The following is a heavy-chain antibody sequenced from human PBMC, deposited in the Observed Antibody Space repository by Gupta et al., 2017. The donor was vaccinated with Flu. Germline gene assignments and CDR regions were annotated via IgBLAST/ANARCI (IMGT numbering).Heavy chain of an antibody. CDR2: SSSSSSTI. V-gene: IGHV3-48*02. CDR1: GFTYSSYS. Sequence: EVQLVESGGGLVQPGGSLRLSCAASGFTYSSYSMHWVRQAPGKGLEWVSYSSSSSSTIYYADSVKGRFTSSRDNAKNSLYLQMNSLRDEDTAVYYCARDRTNHRESESGSSNYFDDWGQGTLVTVSS. D-gene: IGHD1-26*01. CDR3: ARDRTNHRESESGSSNYFDD. J-gene: IGHJ4*02.